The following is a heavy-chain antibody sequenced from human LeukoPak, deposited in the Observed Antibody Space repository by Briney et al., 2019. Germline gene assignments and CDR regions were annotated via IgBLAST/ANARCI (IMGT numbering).Heavy chain of an antibody. CDR1: GGSISSYY. CDR3: AGGLRLEYLYDY. V-gene: IGHV4-59*01. D-gene: IGHD5-12*01. Sequence: SETLSLTCTVSGGSISSYYCSWIRQPPGKGLEWSGYIYYTGSTNYNPSLKSRVTISVDTSKNQFSLKLSSVTAADTAVYYCAGGLRLEYLYDYWGQGTLVTVSS. CDR2: IYYTGST. J-gene: IGHJ4*02.